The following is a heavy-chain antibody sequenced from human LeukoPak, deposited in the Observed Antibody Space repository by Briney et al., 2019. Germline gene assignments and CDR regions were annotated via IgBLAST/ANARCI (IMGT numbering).Heavy chain of an antibody. CDR1: GFTFSTYA. D-gene: IGHD3-3*01. Sequence: GGSLRLSCAASGFTFSTYAMSWVRQAPGKGLEWVSSISGSGGSTYYADSVKGRFTISRDNSKNSLYLQMNSLRAEDTAVYYCARHLRFLEWLPPDAFDIWGQGTMVTVSS. CDR3: ARHLRFLEWLPPDAFDI. V-gene: IGHV3-23*01. J-gene: IGHJ3*02. CDR2: ISGSGGST.